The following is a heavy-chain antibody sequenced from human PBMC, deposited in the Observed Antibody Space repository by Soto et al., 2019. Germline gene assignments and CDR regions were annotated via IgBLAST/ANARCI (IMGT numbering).Heavy chain of an antibody. CDR3: ARGRRWGYCSGGSCYLYYFDY. D-gene: IGHD2-15*01. CDR1: GGSFSGYY. V-gene: IGHV4-34*01. Sequence: SETLSLTCAVYGGSFSGYYWSWIRQPPGKGLEWIGEINHSGSTNYNPSLKSRVTISVDTSKNQFSLKLSSVTAADTAVYYCARGRRWGYCSGGSCYLYYFDYWGQGTLVTVSS. CDR2: INHSGST. J-gene: IGHJ4*02.